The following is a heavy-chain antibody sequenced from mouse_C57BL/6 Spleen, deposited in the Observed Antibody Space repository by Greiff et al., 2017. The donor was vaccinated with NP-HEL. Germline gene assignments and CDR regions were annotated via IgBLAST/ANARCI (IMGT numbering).Heavy chain of an antibody. Sequence: EVKLVESGGGLVKPGGSLKLSCAASGFTFSSYAMSWVRQTPEKRLEWVATISDGGSYTYYPDNVKGRFTISRDNAKNNLYLQMSHLKSEDTAMYYCARDRGGKLLDYWGQGTTLTVSS. CDR3: ARDRGGKLLDY. V-gene: IGHV5-4*01. CDR1: GFTFSSYA. D-gene: IGHD1-1*01. CDR2: ISDGGSYT. J-gene: IGHJ2*01.